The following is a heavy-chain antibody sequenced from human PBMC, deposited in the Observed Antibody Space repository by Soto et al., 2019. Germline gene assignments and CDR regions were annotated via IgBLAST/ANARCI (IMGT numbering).Heavy chain of an antibody. Sequence: GGSLRLSCSASGFPFRSYAMHWVRQAPGKGLEYVSGITPTGGTASYADSVKGRFTISRDNSMNTLYLQMSSLRHEDTAVYYCVKASGGSIAAVATRWFDPWGQGTLVTVSS. J-gene: IGHJ5*02. V-gene: IGHV3-64D*06. CDR1: GFPFRSYA. CDR3: VKASGGSIAAVATRWFDP. CDR2: ITPTGGTA. D-gene: IGHD6-13*01.